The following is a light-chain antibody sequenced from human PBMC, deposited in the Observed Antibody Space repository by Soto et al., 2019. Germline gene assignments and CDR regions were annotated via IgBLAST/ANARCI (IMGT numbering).Light chain of an antibody. Sequence: EIVLTQSPATLSLSPGERATLSCRASQSVSSYLAWYQQKPGQAPRRLIYDASNTATGIPARFSGSGSGTDFTLTTSSLEPEDVAVYYCHQRSNWPLTFGGGTKVEIK. CDR2: DAS. J-gene: IGKJ4*01. V-gene: IGKV3-11*01. CDR3: HQRSNWPLT. CDR1: QSVSSY.